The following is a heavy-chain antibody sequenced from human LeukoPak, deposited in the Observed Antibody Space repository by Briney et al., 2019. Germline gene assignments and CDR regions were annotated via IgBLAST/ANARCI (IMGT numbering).Heavy chain of an antibody. D-gene: IGHD6-13*01. CDR3: VKVLRIAATGSFDY. CDR1: GFNFSSYA. Sequence: ESLTLSCSLSGFNFSSYALSWVRQAPRKGLAWVAGISGSGSSTYYADSVKGRFTISRGNSKNTVHPQMNSLRAEDTAVYYCVKVLRIAATGSFDYWGQGTLVTASS. V-gene: IGHV3-23*01. J-gene: IGHJ4*02. CDR2: ISGSGSST.